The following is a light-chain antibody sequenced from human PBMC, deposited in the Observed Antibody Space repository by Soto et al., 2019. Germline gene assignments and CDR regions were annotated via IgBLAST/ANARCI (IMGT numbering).Light chain of an antibody. CDR1: QTVSSAY. J-gene: IGKJ3*01. CDR2: GAS. V-gene: IGKV3-20*01. CDR3: QQYRNSPFT. Sequence: EIVLTQSPGTLSLSPGERATLSCRANQTVSSAYLAWYQQIPGQAPRLLIYGASTRATGIPDRFSGSGSGTDFTLTISRLEPEDFAVYYCQQYRNSPFTFGPGTKVHIK.